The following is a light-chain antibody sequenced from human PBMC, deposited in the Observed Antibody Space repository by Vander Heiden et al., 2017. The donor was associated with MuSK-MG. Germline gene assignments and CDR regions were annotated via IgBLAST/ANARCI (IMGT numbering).Light chain of an antibody. CDR2: GAS. CDR3: QQYGSSPRFT. V-gene: IGKV3-20*01. J-gene: IGKJ2*01. CDR1: QSVSSDN. Sequence: EIVLTQSPGTPSLSPGERATLSCRASQSVSSDNLAWYQQKPGQAPRLLIYGASSRATGIPDRFSGSGSGTDFTLTIIRLEPEDFAVYYCQQYGSSPRFTFGRGSKLEIK.